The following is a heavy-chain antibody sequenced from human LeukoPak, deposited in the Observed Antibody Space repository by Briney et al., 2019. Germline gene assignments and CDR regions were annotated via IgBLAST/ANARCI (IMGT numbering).Heavy chain of an antibody. J-gene: IGHJ5*02. CDR1: GYSISSGYY. V-gene: IGHV4-38-2*02. CDR3: ARDARYCSSTSRSAGWFDP. D-gene: IGHD2-2*01. Sequence: PSETLSLTCAVSGYSISSGYYWGWIRQPPGKGLEWIGSIYHSGSTYYNPSLKSRVTISVDTSKNQFSLKLSSVTAADTAVYYCARDARYCSSTSRSAGWFDPWGQGTLVTVSS. CDR2: IYHSGST.